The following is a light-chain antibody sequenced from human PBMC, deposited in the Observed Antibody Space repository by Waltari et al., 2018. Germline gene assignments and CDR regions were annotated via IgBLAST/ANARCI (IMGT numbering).Light chain of an antibody. CDR3: QQYDVSALN. V-gene: IGKV1-5*03. Sequence: DIQMTQSPSTLSASVGDRVTITCRASQSISGWLAWYQQKAGKAPKLLINTASNLESGVPSRFSVSGSGTEFTLTISGLQPDDFATYYCQQYDVSALNFGGGTKVEFK. J-gene: IGKJ4*01. CDR2: TAS. CDR1: QSISGW.